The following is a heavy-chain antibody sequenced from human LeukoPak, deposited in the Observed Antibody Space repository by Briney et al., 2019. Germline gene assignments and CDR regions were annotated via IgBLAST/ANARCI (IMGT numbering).Heavy chain of an antibody. CDR2: INWNSDSI. CDR3: AIIGGGDSGYGTFDY. J-gene: IGHJ4*02. Sequence: PGGSLRLSCAASGFTFDDYAMHWVRQVPGKGLEWVSGINWNSDSIGYADSVKGRFTTSRDNAKNSLYLQMDSLRAEDTAFYYCAIIGGGDSGYGTFDYWGQGPLVPVSS. CDR1: GFTFDDYA. V-gene: IGHV3-9*01. D-gene: IGHD5-12*01.